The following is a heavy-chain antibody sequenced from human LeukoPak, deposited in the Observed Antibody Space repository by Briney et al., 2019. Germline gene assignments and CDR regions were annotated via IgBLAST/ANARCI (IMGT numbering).Heavy chain of an antibody. CDR1: GYTFTSYA. V-gene: IGHV1-3*01. D-gene: IGHD3-10*01. Sequence: GASVKVSCKASGYTFTSYAMHWVRQAPGQRLEWMGWINAGNGNTNYAQKLQGRVTMTTDTSTSTAYMELRSLRTDDTAVYYCARNDEYYYGSGSYYRVGMDVWGQGTTVTVSS. J-gene: IGHJ6*02. CDR3: ARNDEYYYGSGSYYRVGMDV. CDR2: INAGNGNT.